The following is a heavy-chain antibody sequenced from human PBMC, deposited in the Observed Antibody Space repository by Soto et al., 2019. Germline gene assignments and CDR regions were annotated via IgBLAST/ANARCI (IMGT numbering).Heavy chain of an antibody. D-gene: IGHD6-19*01. CDR2: IYYSGST. Sequence: SETLSLTCTVSGGSVSSGSYYWSWIRQPPGKGLEWIGYIYYSGSTNYNPSLKSRVTISVDTSKNQFSLKLSSVTAADTAVYYCARVRIAVAGTQGYYFDYWGQGTLVTFSS. CDR3: ARVRIAVAGTQGYYFDY. J-gene: IGHJ4*02. CDR1: GGSVSSGSYY. V-gene: IGHV4-61*01.